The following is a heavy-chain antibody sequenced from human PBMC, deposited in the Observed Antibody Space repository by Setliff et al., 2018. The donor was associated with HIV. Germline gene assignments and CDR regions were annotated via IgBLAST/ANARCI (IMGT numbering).Heavy chain of an antibody. V-gene: IGHV1-69*04. J-gene: IGHJ6*03. CDR1: GYTFTSYY. Sequence: SVKVSCKASGYTFTSYYMHWVRQAPGQGLEWMGRIIPILGIANYAQRFQGKVTITADKSTSTAYMELTSLRFDDTAMYYCVRGVQSPPHYSYYYMDVWGEGTMVTVSS. CDR3: VRGVQSPPHYSYYYMDV. CDR2: IIPILGIA. D-gene: IGHD3-3*01.